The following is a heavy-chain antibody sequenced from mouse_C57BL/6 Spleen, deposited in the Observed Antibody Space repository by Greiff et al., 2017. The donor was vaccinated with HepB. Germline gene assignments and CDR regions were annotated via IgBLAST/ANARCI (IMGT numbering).Heavy chain of an antibody. J-gene: IGHJ2*01. Sequence: EVQLQQSGPELVKPGASVKISCKASGYSFTGYYMNWVKQSPEKSLEWIGEINPSTGGTTYNQKFKAKATLTVDKSSSTAYMQLKSLTSEDSAVYYCARSGSSYGDYWGQATTLTVSS. CDR1: GYSFTGYY. CDR2: INPSTGGT. V-gene: IGHV1-42*01. CDR3: ARSGSSYGDY. D-gene: IGHD1-1*01.